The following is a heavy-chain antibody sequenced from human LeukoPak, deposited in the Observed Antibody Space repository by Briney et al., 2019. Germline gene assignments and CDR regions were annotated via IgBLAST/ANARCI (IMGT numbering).Heavy chain of an antibody. V-gene: IGHV1-69*01. J-gene: IGHJ4*02. Sequence: GASVTVSCKASGGTFSSYAISWVRQAPGQGLEWMGGIIPIFGTANYAQKFQGRVTITADESTSTAYMELSSLRSEDTAVYYCASPRRRVVTATYFDYWGQGTLVTVSS. CDR2: IIPIFGTA. CDR3: ASPRRRVVTATYFDY. CDR1: GGTFSSYA. D-gene: IGHD2-21*02.